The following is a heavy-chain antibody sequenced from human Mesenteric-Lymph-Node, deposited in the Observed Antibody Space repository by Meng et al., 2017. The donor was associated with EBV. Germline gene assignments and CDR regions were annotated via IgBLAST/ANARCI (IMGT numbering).Heavy chain of an antibody. CDR3: ARGRDYDFWSGLFDY. D-gene: IGHD3-3*01. CDR1: GGSFSGYY. Sequence: QVQLLQWGEGLLRSSGPLSLPWAVYGGSFSGYYWIWIRQHPGKGLEWIGEINDSGSTNYNPSLKSRVTISVDTSKNQFSLKLSSVTAADTAVYYCARGRDYDFWSGLFDYWGQGTLVTVSS. J-gene: IGHJ4*02. CDR2: INDSGST. V-gene: IGHV4-34*01.